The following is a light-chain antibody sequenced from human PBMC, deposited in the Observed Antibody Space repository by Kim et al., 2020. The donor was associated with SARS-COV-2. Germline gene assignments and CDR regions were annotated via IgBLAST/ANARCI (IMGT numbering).Light chain of an antibody. V-gene: IGKV3-20*01. J-gene: IGKJ3*01. CDR2: GAS. CDR1: QSVSSNY. Sequence: SPGERIPLSCRASQSVSSNYLAWYQQKRGQAPRLLIYGASSRGSGIPDRFSGGGSGTDFTLTISRLEPEDFAVYYCQQYGSSPFTFGPGTKVDIK. CDR3: QQYGSSPFT.